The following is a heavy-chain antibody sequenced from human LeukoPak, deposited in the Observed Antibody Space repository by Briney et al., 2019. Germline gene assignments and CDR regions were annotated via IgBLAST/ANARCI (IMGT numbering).Heavy chain of an antibody. J-gene: IGHJ4*02. V-gene: IGHV1-69*06. D-gene: IGHD6-6*01. Sequence: SVKVSCKASGGTFKNYAISWVRQAPGQGLEWMGGILPIFGTTNYAQKFQARVTITADKSTSTAYMELSSLRSEDTAVYYCARDKEQLATFDYWGQGTLVTVSS. CDR1: GGTFKNYA. CDR3: ARDKEQLATFDY. CDR2: ILPIFGTT.